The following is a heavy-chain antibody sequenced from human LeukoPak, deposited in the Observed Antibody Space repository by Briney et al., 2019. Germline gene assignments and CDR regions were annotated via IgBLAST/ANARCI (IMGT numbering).Heavy chain of an antibody. J-gene: IGHJ5*02. V-gene: IGHV4-61*02. CDR1: GGSISSGTYY. D-gene: IGHD1-7*01. CDR2: IYHSGNT. CDR3: ARSALTGTWWFDP. Sequence: SETLSLTCTVSGGSISSGTYYWSWIRQPAGKGVEWIGRIYHSGNTNYNPSLKSRVTMSVDTSKNQFSLSLSSVTAADTAVYYCARSALTGTWWFDPWGQGTLVTDSS.